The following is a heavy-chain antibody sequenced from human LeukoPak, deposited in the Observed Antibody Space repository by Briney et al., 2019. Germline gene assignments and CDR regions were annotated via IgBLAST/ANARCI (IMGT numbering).Heavy chain of an antibody. Sequence: GGSLRLSCAASGFTFSSYGMHWVRQAPGKGLEWVAFIRYDGSNKYYADSVKGRFTISRDNSKNTLSLQMNSLRAEDTAVYYRAGIDFDYWGQGTLVTVSS. J-gene: IGHJ4*02. CDR2: IRYDGSNK. CDR1: GFTFSSYG. CDR3: AGIDFDY. V-gene: IGHV3-30*02.